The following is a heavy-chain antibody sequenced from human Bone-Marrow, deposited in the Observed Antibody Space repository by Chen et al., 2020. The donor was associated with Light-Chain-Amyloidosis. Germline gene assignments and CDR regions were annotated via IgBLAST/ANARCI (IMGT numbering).Heavy chain of an antibody. Sequence: HVQLVVSGGVVAQPGRSLRLPCVAPGLPSSSSGTFWLRQAPGKGLEWVALISYDANRDFYADSVKGRFTVSRDNSKNTLYLQMNSLRIEDTAVYYCAKARLYSGSYWGIVDYWGQGTLVTVSS. V-gene: IGHV3-30*18. CDR2: ISYDANRD. D-gene: IGHD1-26*01. J-gene: IGHJ4*02. CDR3: AKARLYSGSYWGIVDY. CDR1: GLPSSSSG.